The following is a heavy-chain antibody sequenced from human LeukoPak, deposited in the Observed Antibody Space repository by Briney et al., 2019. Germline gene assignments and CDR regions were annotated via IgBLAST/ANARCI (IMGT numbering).Heavy chain of an antibody. CDR2: IIPIVNMV. Sequence: SVKVSRKASGDAFSTYVFTWVRQAPGQGLEWMGRIIPIVNMVDYAEEFQGRVSITADKSTSTAYMEVSGLRSEDTAVYYCARRIGERFSAHEYFDSWGQGTQVTVSS. V-gene: IGHV1-69*04. D-gene: IGHD5-12*01. J-gene: IGHJ4*02. CDR3: ARRIGERFSAHEYFDS. CDR1: GDAFSTYV.